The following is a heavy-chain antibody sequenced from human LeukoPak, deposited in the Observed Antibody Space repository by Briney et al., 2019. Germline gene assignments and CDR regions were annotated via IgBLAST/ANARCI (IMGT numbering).Heavy chain of an antibody. V-gene: IGHV3-20*04. D-gene: IGHD3-22*01. J-gene: IGHJ4*02. CDR1: GFSFDDYG. CDR3: ARDLRVFITGSFDS. CDR2: INWNGDST. Sequence: PGGSLRLSCAASGFSFDDYGLTWVRQAPGKGLEWVSGINWNGDSTDYADSVKGRFTISRDSAKNSLYLQMNSLRAEDTALYYCARDLRVFITGSFDSWGLGTLVTVSS.